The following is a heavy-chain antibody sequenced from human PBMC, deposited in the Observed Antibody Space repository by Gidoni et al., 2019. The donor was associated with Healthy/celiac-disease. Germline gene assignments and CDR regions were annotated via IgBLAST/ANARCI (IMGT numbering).Heavy chain of an antibody. CDR1: GDSISSYY. J-gene: IGHJ4*02. CDR3: ARGAATITDFDY. D-gene: IGHD5-12*01. V-gene: IGHV4-59*01. CDR2: IYYSGST. Sequence: QVQLQESGQGLVKPSETLSLTCTVSGDSISSYYWSWIRQPPGKGLEWIGYIYYSGSTNYNPSLKSRVTISVDTSKNQFSLKLSSVTAADTAVYYCARGAATITDFDYWGQGTLVTVSS.